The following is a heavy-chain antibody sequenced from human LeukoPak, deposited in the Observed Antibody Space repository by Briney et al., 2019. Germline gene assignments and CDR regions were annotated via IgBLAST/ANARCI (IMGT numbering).Heavy chain of an antibody. Sequence: GGSLRLSCAASGFTFDDYGMSWVRQAPGKGLEWVSGISWNGGSTGYADSVKGRFTISRDNAKNSLYLQMNSLRAEDTALYYCARDLVAVAGTLRFDPWGQGTLVTVSS. CDR3: ARDLVAVAGTLRFDP. D-gene: IGHD6-19*01. CDR2: ISWNGGST. CDR1: GFTFDDYG. J-gene: IGHJ5*02. V-gene: IGHV3-20*04.